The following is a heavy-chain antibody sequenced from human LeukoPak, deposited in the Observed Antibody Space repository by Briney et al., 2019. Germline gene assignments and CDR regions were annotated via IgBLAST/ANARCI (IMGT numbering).Heavy chain of an antibody. J-gene: IGHJ5*02. Sequence: PSETLSLTCTVSGGSISSYYWGWIRQPPGKGLEWIGYIYYSGGTNYNPSLKSRVTISVDTSKNQFSLKLSSVTAADTAVYYCARRGFGDNWFDPWGQGTLVTVSS. CDR2: IYYSGGT. CDR3: ARRGFGDNWFDP. D-gene: IGHD3-10*01. V-gene: IGHV4-59*08. CDR1: GGSISSYY.